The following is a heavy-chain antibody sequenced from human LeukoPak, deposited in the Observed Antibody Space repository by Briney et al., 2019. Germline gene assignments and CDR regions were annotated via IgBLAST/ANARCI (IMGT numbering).Heavy chain of an antibody. D-gene: IGHD3-22*01. Sequence: SETLSLTCTVSGGSISSYYWSWIRQPAGKGLEWIGRIYTSGSTNYNPSLRSRVTMSVDTSKNQFSLKLSSVTAADTAVYYCARGMDSSGYYALDYWGQGTLVTVSS. CDR3: ARGMDSSGYYALDY. CDR1: GGSISSYY. J-gene: IGHJ4*02. V-gene: IGHV4-4*07. CDR2: IYTSGST.